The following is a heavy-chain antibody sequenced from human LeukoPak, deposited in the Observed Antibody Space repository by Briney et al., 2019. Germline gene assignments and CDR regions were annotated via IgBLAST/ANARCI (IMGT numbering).Heavy chain of an antibody. D-gene: IGHD6-13*01. CDR1: GFTFDDYA. CDR2: ISWNSGSI. J-gene: IGHJ4*02. V-gene: IGHV3-9*01. Sequence: GRSLRLSCAASGFTFDDYAMHWVRQAPGKGLEWVSGISWNSGSIGYADSVKGRFTISRDNAKNSLYLQVNSLRAEDTALYYCAKAPGIAAAGLDYWGQGTLVTVSS. CDR3: AKAPGIAAAGLDY.